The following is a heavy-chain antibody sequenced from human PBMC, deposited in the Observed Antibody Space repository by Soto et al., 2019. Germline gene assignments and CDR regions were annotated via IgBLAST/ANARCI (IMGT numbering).Heavy chain of an antibody. CDR1: GGSVSSGDYY. V-gene: IGHV4-30-4*01. CDR3: ARAAEYYYDSSGYYFDY. Sequence: SETLSLTCTVSGGSVSSGDYYWSWIRQPPGKGLEWIGYIYYSGSTYYNPSLKSRVTISVDTSKNQFSLKLSSVTAADTAVYYCARAAEYYYDSSGYYFDYWGQGTLVTVSS. J-gene: IGHJ4*02. CDR2: IYYSGST. D-gene: IGHD3-22*01.